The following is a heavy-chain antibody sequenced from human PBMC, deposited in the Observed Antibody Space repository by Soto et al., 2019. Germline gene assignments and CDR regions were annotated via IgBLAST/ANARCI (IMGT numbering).Heavy chain of an antibody. CDR1: GITLSTYG. CDR3: AKDSGGSGSHLFDY. D-gene: IGHD3-10*01. Sequence: QVQLVESGGGVVQPGRSLRLSCAASGITLSTYGMHWVRQAPGKGLEWVAVISYDGSGKDYADSVKGRFTVSRDNSKNTLYLQMNSLRAEDTAVYYCAKDSGGSGSHLFDYWGQGSLVTVSS. CDR2: ISYDGSGK. J-gene: IGHJ4*02. V-gene: IGHV3-30*18.